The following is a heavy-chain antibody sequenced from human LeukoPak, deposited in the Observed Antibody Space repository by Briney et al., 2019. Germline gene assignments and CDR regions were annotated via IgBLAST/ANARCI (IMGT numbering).Heavy chain of an antibody. V-gene: IGHV4-39*01. CDR2: MYYSGST. Sequence: PSETLSLTCTVSGDSLSSSRYYWGWIRQPPGKGLQWIGSMYYSGSTYYRPSLKSRVTISVDTSKNQFSLRLSSVTAADTALYYCARRQAGALEQSAFDIWGQGTMVTVPS. D-gene: IGHD3-3*01. CDR3: ARRQAGALEQSAFDI. CDR1: GDSLSSSRYY. J-gene: IGHJ3*02.